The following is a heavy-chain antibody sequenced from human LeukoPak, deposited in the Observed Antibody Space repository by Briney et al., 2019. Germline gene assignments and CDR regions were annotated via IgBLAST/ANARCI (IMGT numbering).Heavy chain of an antibody. J-gene: IGHJ4*02. D-gene: IGHD1-7*01. CDR3: AKAWNYYADFDY. Sequence: GGSLRLSCAASGFISSSYATSWVRQAAGRVREWVSAISGSGGSTYYADSVKGRLTIPRDNSKNTLYLQMNSLRAEDTAVYYCAKAWNYYADFDYWGQGTLVTVSS. CDR1: GFISSSYA. CDR2: ISGSGGST. V-gene: IGHV3-23*01.